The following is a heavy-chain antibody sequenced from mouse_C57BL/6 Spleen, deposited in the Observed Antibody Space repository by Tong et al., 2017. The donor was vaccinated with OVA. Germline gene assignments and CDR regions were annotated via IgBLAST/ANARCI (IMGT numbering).Heavy chain of an antibody. CDR3: ARDTFTTVVRYWYFDV. CDR2: ISDGGSYT. D-gene: IGHD1-1*01. V-gene: IGHV5-4*01. CDR1: GFTFSSYA. J-gene: IGHJ1*03. Sequence: EVQLQESGGGLVKPGGSLKLSCAASGFTFSSYAMSWVRQTPEKRLEWVATISDGGSYTYYPDNVKGRFTISRDNAKNNLYLQMSSLKSEDTAMYYCARDTFTTVVRYWYFDVWGTGTTVTVSS.